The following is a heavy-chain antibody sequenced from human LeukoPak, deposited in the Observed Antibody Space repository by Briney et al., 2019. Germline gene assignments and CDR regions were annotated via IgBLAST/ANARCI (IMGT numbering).Heavy chain of an antibody. CDR3: AKDREYSGYEFPEGGDY. CDR1: GFTFSSYG. Sequence: PGGSLRLSCAASGFTFSSYGMHWVRQAPGKGLEWVAVISYDGSNKYYADSVKGRFTISRDNSKNTLYLQMNSLRAEDTAVYYCAKDREYSGYEFPEGGDYWGQGTLVTVSS. V-gene: IGHV3-30*18. CDR2: ISYDGSNK. J-gene: IGHJ4*02. D-gene: IGHD5-12*01.